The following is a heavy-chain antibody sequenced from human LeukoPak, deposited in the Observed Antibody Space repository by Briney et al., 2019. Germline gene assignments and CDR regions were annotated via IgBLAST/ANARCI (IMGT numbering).Heavy chain of an antibody. Sequence: PSETLSLTCAVYGGSFSGYYWSWIRQPPGKGLEWIGEINHSGSTNYNPSLKSRVTISVDTSKNQFSLKLSSVTAADTAVYYCARGYSYLGKSLVYWGQGTLVTVSS. CDR2: INHSGST. CDR1: GGSFSGYY. J-gene: IGHJ4*02. V-gene: IGHV4-34*01. D-gene: IGHD5-18*01. CDR3: ARGYSYLGKSLVY.